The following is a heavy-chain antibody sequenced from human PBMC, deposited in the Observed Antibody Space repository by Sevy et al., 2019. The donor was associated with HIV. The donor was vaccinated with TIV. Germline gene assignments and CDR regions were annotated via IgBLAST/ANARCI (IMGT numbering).Heavy chain of an antibody. CDR1: GFTFSSYA. J-gene: IGHJ6*02. V-gene: IGHV3-30-3*01. CDR2: ISYDASNK. CDR3: ARDIVLPPAAHYSYYAMDV. D-gene: IGHD2-2*01. Sequence: GGSLRLSCTASGFTFSSYAMHWVRQAPGKGLEWVVVISYDASNKYYADSVKGRFTISRDNSKNTLYLQMNSLRVEDTAVYYCARDIVLPPAAHYSYYAMDVWGQGTTVTVSS.